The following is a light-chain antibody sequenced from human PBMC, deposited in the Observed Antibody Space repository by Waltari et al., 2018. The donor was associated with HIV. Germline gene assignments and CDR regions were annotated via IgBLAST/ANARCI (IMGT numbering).Light chain of an antibody. CDR3: QAWDSSTVV. J-gene: IGLJ2*01. V-gene: IGLV3-1*01. CDR1: KLGDKY. Sequence: SYELTQPASVSVSPGQTASITCSGDKLGDKYVSWYQQKPGQPPVVVIYQDKKRPSGIPERFSGSNSGNTATLTISGTQALDEADYYCQAWDSSTVVFGGGTKVTVL. CDR2: QDK.